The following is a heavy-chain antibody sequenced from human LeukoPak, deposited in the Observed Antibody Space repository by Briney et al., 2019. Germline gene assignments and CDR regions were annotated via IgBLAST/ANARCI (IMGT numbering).Heavy chain of an antibody. CDR1: GFTFSSYS. CDR2: ISSSGSTI. D-gene: IGHD6-13*01. J-gene: IGHJ6*03. V-gene: IGHV3-48*04. CDR3: ASRSRYSSSRVASGYYYMDV. Sequence: PGGSLRLSCAASGFTFSSYSMNWVRQAPGKGLEWVSYISSSGSTIYYADSVKGRFTISRDNAKNSLYLQMNSLRAEDTAVYYCASRSRYSSSRVASGYYYMDVWGKGTTVTVSS.